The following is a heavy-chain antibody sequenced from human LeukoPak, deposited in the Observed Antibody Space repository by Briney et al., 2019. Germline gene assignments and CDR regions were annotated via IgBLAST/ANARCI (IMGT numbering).Heavy chain of an antibody. Sequence: GGSLRLSCAASGFTFSSYSMNWVRQAPGKGLEWVSSISSSSSYIYYADSVKGRFTISRDNVKNSLYLQMNSLRAEDTAVYYCARVSAAGTWFDYWGQGTLVTVSS. D-gene: IGHD6-13*01. V-gene: IGHV3-21*01. CDR1: GFTFSSYS. J-gene: IGHJ4*02. CDR3: ARVSAAGTWFDY. CDR2: ISSSSSYI.